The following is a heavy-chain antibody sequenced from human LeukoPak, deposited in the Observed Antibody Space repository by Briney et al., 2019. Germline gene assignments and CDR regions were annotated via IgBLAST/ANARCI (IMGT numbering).Heavy chain of an antibody. D-gene: IGHD3-22*01. CDR2: ISYDGNNK. V-gene: IGHV3-30*18. CDR3: AKGGSYYDSRLDY. CDR1: GFTFNFYG. J-gene: IGHJ4*02. Sequence: PGGSLRLSCTASGFTFNFYGMHWVRQAPGKGLEWVALISYDGNNKYYADSVKGRFTISRDNSKNTLYLQMNSLRAEDTAVYYCAKGGSYYDSRLDYWGQGTLVTVSS.